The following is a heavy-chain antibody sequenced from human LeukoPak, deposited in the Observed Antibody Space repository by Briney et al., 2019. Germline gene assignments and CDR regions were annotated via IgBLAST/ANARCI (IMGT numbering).Heavy chain of an antibody. J-gene: IGHJ5*02. D-gene: IGHD3-9*01. V-gene: IGHV1-69*05. CDR2: IIPIFGTA. CDR1: GGTFSSYA. CDR3: ARYDGYYDILTGYLRGSWFDP. Sequence: GASVKVSCKASGGTFSSYAISWVRQAPGQGLEWMGGIIPIFGTANYAQKFQGRVTITTDESTSTAYMELRSLRSDDTAVYYCARYDGYYDILTGYLRGSWFDPWGQGTLVTVSS.